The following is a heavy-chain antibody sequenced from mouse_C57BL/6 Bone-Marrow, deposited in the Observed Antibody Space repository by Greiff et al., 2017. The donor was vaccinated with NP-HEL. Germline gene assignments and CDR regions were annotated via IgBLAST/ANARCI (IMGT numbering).Heavy chain of an antibody. D-gene: IGHD2-2*01. J-gene: IGHJ1*03. Sequence: QVHVKQSGAELARPGASVKLSCKASGYTFTSYGISWVKQRTGQGLEWIGEIYPRSGNTYYNEKFKGKATLTADKSSSTAYMELRSLTSEDSAVYFCAVWLLYWYFDVWGTGTTVTVSS. CDR3: AVWLLYWYFDV. CDR1: GYTFTSYG. V-gene: IGHV1-81*01. CDR2: IYPRSGNT.